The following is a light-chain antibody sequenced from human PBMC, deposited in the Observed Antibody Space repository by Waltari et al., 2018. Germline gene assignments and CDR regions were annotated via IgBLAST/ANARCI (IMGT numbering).Light chain of an antibody. CDR1: NIGSES. Sequence: SYVLTQPPSVSVAPGETASIICGGDNIGSESVHWYQQRLGQAPVLVLFDAADRPSGIPDRFSGFSSENTATLTIRRAEAGDEADYFCQVWHSASNTGVFGTGTKVTIL. CDR3: QVWHSASNTGV. CDR2: DAA. V-gene: IGLV3-21*02. J-gene: IGLJ1*01.